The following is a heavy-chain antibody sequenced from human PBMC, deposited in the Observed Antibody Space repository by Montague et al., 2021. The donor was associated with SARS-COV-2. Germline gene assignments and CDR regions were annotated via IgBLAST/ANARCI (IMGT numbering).Heavy chain of an antibody. CDR2: IYYTGTT. D-gene: IGHD2-15*01. Sequence: SETLSLTCTVSGDSVKTNLYYWGWIRQPPGKGLEWIGNIYYTGTTYYNPSLKSRVTMSVDTSKNQLSLKLTSVTAADTAVYYCANADRCSSGSCYSPFDSWGQGSLVTVSS. J-gene: IGHJ4*02. V-gene: IGHV4-39*01. CDR1: GDSVKTNLYY. CDR3: ANADRCSSGSCYSPFDS.